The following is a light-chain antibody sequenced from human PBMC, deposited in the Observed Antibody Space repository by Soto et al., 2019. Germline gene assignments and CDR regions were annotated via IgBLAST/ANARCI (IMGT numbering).Light chain of an antibody. CDR2: GAS. V-gene: IGKV3-20*01. CDR1: QSVSSFY. J-gene: IGKJ3*01. Sequence: EIVLTQSPGTLSLSPGERATLSCRASQSVSSFYLGWYQQKPGQAPRLLIYGASSRATVIPDRFSGSGSVTDFTLTISRLEHEDFAVYYCLQYGNSPFTFGPGTKVDVK. CDR3: LQYGNSPFT.